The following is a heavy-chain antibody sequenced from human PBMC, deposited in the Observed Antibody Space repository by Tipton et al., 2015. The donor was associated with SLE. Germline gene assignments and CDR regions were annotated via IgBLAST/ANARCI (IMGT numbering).Heavy chain of an antibody. D-gene: IGHD3-22*01. CDR2: IYTSGST. J-gene: IGHJ6*03. CDR1: GGSISSYY. CDR3: ARAPYYDSSGLPYYYYYMDV. Sequence: TLSLTCTVSGGSISSYYWSWIRQPAGKGLEWIGRIYTSGSTNYNPPPKSRVTMSVDTSKNQFSLKLSSVTAADTAVYYCARAPYYDSSGLPYYYYYMDVWGKGTTVTVSS. V-gene: IGHV4-4*07.